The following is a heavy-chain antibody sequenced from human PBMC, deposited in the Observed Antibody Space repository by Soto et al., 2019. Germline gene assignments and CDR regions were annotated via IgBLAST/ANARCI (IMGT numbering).Heavy chain of an antibody. D-gene: IGHD3-9*01. Sequence: EVQLVESGGGLAQPGRSLRLSCAASGFTFDDYAMHWVRQAPGKGLEWVSGIIWISGSIDYADSVKGRFTISRDNTQNTLYLQMNSLRAEDTALYYCAKGRFYDILTGLDYWGQGTVVTVSS. V-gene: IGHV3-9*01. J-gene: IGHJ4*02. CDR2: IIWISGSI. CDR3: AKGRFYDILTGLDY. CDR1: GFTFDDYA.